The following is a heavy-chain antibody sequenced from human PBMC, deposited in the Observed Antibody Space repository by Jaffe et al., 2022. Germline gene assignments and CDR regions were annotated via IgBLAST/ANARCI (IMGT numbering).Heavy chain of an antibody. CDR1: GFTVSSNY. Sequence: EVQLVESGGGLVQPGGSLRLSCVVSGFTVSSNYMTWVRQAPGKGLEWVAVIYSAGTTNFGDSVKGRFTLSKDNSQNTMYLQMNSLRLEDTALYYCAGLYCSSGSCYFDSWGQGTLVTVSS. CDR2: IYSAGTT. D-gene: IGHD2-15*01. CDR3: AGLYCSSGSCYFDS. J-gene: IGHJ4*02. V-gene: IGHV3-66*02.